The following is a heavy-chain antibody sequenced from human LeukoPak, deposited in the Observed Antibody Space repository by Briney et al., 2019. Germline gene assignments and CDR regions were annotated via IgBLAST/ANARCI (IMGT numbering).Heavy chain of an antibody. CDR1: GYTFTSYY. Sequence: ASVKVSCKASGYTFTSYYMHWVRQAPGQGLEWMGWINPNSGGTNYAQKFQGRVTMTRDTSISTAYMELSRLRSDDTAVYYCARGGDILTGFLPYYFDYWGQGTLVTVSS. CDR3: ARGGDILTGFLPYYFDY. V-gene: IGHV1-2*02. CDR2: INPNSGGT. J-gene: IGHJ4*02. D-gene: IGHD3-9*01.